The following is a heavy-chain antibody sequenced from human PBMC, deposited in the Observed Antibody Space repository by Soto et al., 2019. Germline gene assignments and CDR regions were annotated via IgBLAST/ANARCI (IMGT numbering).Heavy chain of an antibody. CDR3: ARAGRVWVPPAGFDY. CDR1: GYTFTSYY. V-gene: IGHV1-46*03. J-gene: IGHJ4*02. Sequence: PVKVSCKASGYTFTSYYMHWLRLAPEQGLEWMGIINPSGGSTSYAQKFQGRVTMTRDTSTSTVYMELSSLRSEDTAVYYCARAGRVWVPPAGFDYWGQGTLVTVSS. CDR2: INPSGGST. D-gene: IGHD2-8*01.